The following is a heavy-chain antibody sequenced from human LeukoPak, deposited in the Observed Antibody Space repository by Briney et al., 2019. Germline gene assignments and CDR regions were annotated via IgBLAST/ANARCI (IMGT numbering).Heavy chain of an antibody. CDR1: GFTFSSYA. CDR2: ISYDGSNK. V-gene: IGHV3-30*04. D-gene: IGHD4-11*01. CDR3: ARDCVTKVTSNQIYYYYYGMDV. Sequence: GGSLRLSCAASGFTFSSYAMHWVRQAPGKGLEWVAVISYDGSNKYYADSVKGRFTISRDNSKNTLYLQMNSLRAEDTAVYYCARDCVTKVTSNQIYYYYYGMDVWGQGTTVTVSS. J-gene: IGHJ6*02.